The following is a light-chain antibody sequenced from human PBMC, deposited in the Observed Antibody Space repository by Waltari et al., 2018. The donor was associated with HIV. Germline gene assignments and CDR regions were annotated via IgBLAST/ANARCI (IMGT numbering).Light chain of an antibody. J-gene: IGLJ2*01. CDR2: KDN. CDR1: TLPKKF. CDR3: QSADSSGTS. Sequence: SDEVTQTPSVSVSPGQTARITCSGETLPKKFVYWYQQKPGQAPVVVIYKDNERPSEIPERFSGSSSGTRATLTISGVQAEDEADYYCQSADSSGTSFGGGTKLTVL. V-gene: IGLV3-25*03.